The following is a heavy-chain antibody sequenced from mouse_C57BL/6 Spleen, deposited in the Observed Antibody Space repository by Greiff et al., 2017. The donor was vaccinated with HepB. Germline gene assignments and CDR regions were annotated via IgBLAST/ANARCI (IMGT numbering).Heavy chain of an antibody. Sequence: QVQLKQPGAELVRPGSSVKLSCKASGYTFTSYWMDWVKQRPGQGLEWIGNIYPSDSETHYNQKFKDKATLTVDKSSSTAYMQLSGLTSEDSAVYYCARQGYDYDSALAYWGQGTLVTVSA. CDR2: IYPSDSET. CDR1: GYTFTSYW. J-gene: IGHJ3*01. V-gene: IGHV1-61*01. CDR3: ARQGYDYDSALAY. D-gene: IGHD2-4*01.